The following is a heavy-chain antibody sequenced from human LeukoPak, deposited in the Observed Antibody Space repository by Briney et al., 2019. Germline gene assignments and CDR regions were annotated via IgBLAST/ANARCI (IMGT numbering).Heavy chain of an antibody. CDR1: GGTFSNYA. CDR3: ASQFTPLSGMDV. CDR2: LIPLFGIT. D-gene: IGHD2-15*01. Sequence: ASVKVSCKASGGTFSNYAFTWVRQAPGQGLEWGGRLIPLFGITNYAQKFEGRVTITADKSTSTAYMELNSLRSEDTAVYFCASQFTPLSGMDVWGQGTTVTVSS. J-gene: IGHJ6*02. V-gene: IGHV1-69*04.